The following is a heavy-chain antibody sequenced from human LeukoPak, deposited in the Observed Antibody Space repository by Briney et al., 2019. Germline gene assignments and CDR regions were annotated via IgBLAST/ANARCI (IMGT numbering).Heavy chain of an antibody. V-gene: IGHV3-7*01. D-gene: IGHD6-19*01. CDR2: INQDGSEK. J-gene: IGHJ4*02. Sequence: GGSRRLSCAASGFTFSSHWMTWVRQAPGKGLEWVANINQDGSEKYYVGPVKGRFTISRDNTKNSLYLQMNSLRAEDTTVYYCARGDLGRGWTFACWGQGTLVTVSS. CDR3: ARGDLGRGWTFAC. CDR1: GFTFSSHW.